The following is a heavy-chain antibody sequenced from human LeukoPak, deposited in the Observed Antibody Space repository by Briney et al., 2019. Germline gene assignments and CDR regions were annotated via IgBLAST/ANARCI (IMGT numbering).Heavy chain of an antibody. CDR3: AKEADSSGYVDY. Sequence: PGGSLRLSSAASGFTFSSYGMHWVRQAPGKGLEWAAFIRYDGSNKYYADSVKGRFTISRDNSKNTLYLQMNSLRAEDTAVYYCAKEADSSGYVDYWVQGTLVTVSS. CDR2: IRYDGSNK. V-gene: IGHV3-30*02. D-gene: IGHD6-19*01. CDR1: GFTFSSYG. J-gene: IGHJ4*02.